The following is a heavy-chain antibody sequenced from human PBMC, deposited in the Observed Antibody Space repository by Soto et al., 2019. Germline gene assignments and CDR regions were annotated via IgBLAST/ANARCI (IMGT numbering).Heavy chain of an antibody. CDR2: IKQDGSEK. CDR3: ARVGPMNSLDIVVVVAATGGAFDI. Sequence: GGSLRLSCAASGFTFSSYWMSWVRQAPGKGLEWVANIKQDGSEKYYVDSVKGRFTISRDNAKNSLYLQMNSLRAEDTAVYYCARVGPMNSLDIVVVVAATGGAFDIWGQGTMVTVSS. D-gene: IGHD2-15*01. V-gene: IGHV3-7*01. CDR1: GFTFSSYW. J-gene: IGHJ3*02.